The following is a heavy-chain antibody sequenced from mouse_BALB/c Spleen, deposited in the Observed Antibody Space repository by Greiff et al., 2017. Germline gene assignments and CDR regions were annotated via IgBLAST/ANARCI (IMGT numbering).Heavy chain of an antibody. J-gene: IGHJ3*01. V-gene: IGHV5-17*02. CDR2: ISSGSSTI. CDR3: ARPDYGSSYGFAY. Sequence: EVKVVESGGGLVQPGGSRKLSCAASGFTFSSFGMHWVRQAPEKGLEWVAYISSGSSTIYYADTVKGRFTISRDNPKNTLFLQMTSLRSEDTAMYYCARPDYGSSYGFAYWGQGTLVTVSA. D-gene: IGHD1-1*01. CDR1: GFTFSSFG.